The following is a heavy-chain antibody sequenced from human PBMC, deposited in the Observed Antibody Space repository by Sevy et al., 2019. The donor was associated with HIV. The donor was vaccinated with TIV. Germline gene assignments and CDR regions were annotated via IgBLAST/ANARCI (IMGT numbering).Heavy chain of an antibody. CDR3: AKDRTTGIAAAGTPFDY. J-gene: IGHJ4*02. D-gene: IGHD6-13*01. V-gene: IGHV3-30*18. CDR2: ISYDGSNK. Sequence: GESLKISCAASGFTFSSYGMHWVRQAPDKGLEWVAVISYDGSNKYYADSVKGRFTISRDNSKNTLYLQMNSLRAEDTAVYYCAKDRTTGIAAAGTPFDYWGQGTLVTVSS. CDR1: GFTFSSYG.